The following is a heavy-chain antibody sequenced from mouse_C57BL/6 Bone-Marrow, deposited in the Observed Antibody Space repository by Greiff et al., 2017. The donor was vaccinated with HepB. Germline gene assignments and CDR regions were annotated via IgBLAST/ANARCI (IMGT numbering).Heavy chain of an antibody. Sequence: VQLQQSGPELVKPGASVKISCKASGYAFSSSWMNWVKQRPGKGLEWIGRIYPGDGDTNYNGKFKGKATLTADKSSSTAYMQLSSLTSEDSAVYFCARRRVTTVVAPYYFDYWGQGTTLTVSS. J-gene: IGHJ2*01. CDR2: IYPGDGDT. D-gene: IGHD1-1*01. CDR1: GYAFSSSW. V-gene: IGHV1-82*01. CDR3: ARRRVTTVVAPYYFDY.